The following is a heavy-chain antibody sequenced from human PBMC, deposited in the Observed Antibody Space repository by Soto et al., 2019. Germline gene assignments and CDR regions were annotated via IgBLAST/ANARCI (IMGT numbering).Heavy chain of an antibody. Sequence: QVQLVESGGGVVQPGRSLRLSCAASGFTFSSYAMHWVRQAPGKGLEWVAVISYDGSNKYYADSVKGRFTISIDNSKNTLYLQMNSLRAEDTAVYYCAREGTYSSGWYEGWAFDIWGQGTMVTVSA. CDR2: ISYDGSNK. CDR1: GFTFSSYA. D-gene: IGHD6-19*01. V-gene: IGHV3-30-3*01. CDR3: AREGTYSSGWYEGWAFDI. J-gene: IGHJ3*02.